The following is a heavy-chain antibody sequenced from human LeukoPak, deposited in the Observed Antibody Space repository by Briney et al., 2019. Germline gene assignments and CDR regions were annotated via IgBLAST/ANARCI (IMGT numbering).Heavy chain of an antibody. CDR1: GFSLSTSGVG. CDR3: AHNLDVSRDIAVAPFDP. CDR2: IYWDDDK. Sequence: GSGPTLVKPTQTLTLTCTFSGFSLSTSGVGVGWIRQPPGKALEWLALIYWDDDKRYSPSLKSRRTITKDTSKNQVVLTMTNMDPVDTATYYCAHNLDVSRDIAVAPFDPWGQGTLVTVSS. V-gene: IGHV2-5*02. J-gene: IGHJ5*02. D-gene: IGHD6-19*01.